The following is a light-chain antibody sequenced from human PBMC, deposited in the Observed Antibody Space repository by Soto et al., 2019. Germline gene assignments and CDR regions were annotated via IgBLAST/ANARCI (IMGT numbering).Light chain of an antibody. CDR1: QSISSY. V-gene: IGKV1-39*01. Sequence: DIQMTQSPSSLSASVGDRVTITCRASQSISSYLNWYRQKPGKAPKVLIYAASSLQSGVPSRFSGSGSGTDFTLTISSLQPEDFATYYCQQSYSTPLTFGGGTKVDIK. J-gene: IGKJ4*01. CDR2: AAS. CDR3: QQSYSTPLT.